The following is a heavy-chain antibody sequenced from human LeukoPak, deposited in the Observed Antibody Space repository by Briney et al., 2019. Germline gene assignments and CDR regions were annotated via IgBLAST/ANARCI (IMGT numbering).Heavy chain of an antibody. Sequence: SETLSLTCTVSRGSLSSGGYYWNWFRQHPEKGLEWIGYNYYSGSTHYNPSLKSRVTISADKSISTAYLQWSSLKASDTAMYYCARENYGGYDYYYYGMDVWGQGTTVTVSS. CDR1: RGSLSSGGYY. V-gene: IGHV4-31*03. CDR2: NYYSGST. CDR3: ARENYGGYDYYYYGMDV. J-gene: IGHJ6*02. D-gene: IGHD4-23*01.